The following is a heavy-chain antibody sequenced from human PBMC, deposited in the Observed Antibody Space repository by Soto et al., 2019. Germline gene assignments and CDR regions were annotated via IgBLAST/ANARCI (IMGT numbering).Heavy chain of an antibody. Sequence: PGGSLRLSCAASGFTFSNTDMNWVRQAPGKGLEWVSGVSWNGSRMHYADSVKGRFIISRDNSRNFLYQQMNSLRPEDMAVYYCVRPQTQGYSYGVKIKFDPWGQGSMVTVS. CDR1: GFTFSNTD. CDR2: VSWNGSRM. J-gene: IGHJ5*02. CDR3: VRPQTQGYSYGVKIKFDP. D-gene: IGHD5-18*01. V-gene: IGHV3-35*01.